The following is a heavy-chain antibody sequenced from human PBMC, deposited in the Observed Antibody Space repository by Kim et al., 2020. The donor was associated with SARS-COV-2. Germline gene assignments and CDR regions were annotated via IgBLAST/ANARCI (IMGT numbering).Heavy chain of an antibody. Sequence: GRTYYNPSLKSRVTISVDTSKTQFSLKLSSVTAADTAVYYCASGPYYFDYWGQGTLVTVSS. J-gene: IGHJ4*02. V-gene: IGHV4-31*02. CDR2: GRT. CDR3: ASGPYYFDY.